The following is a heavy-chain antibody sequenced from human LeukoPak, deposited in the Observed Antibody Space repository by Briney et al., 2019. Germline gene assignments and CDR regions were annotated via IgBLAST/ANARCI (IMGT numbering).Heavy chain of an antibody. J-gene: IGHJ6*03. Sequence: ASVKVSCKASGYTFTSYYMHWVRQAPGQGLEWMGIINPSGGSTSYAQNFQGRVTMTRDMSTSTAYMELSSLRSEDTAVYSCARGRSSSWTPPYYYMDVWGKGTTVTVSS. CDR1: GYTFTSYY. CDR3: ARGRSSSWTPPYYYMDV. D-gene: IGHD6-13*01. V-gene: IGHV1-46*01. CDR2: INPSGGST.